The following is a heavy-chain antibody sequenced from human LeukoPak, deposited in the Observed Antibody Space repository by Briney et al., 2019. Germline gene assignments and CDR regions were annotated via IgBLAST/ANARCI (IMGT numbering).Heavy chain of an antibody. V-gene: IGHV3-30*18. J-gene: IGHJ4*02. Sequence: HPGGSLRLSCAASGFTFSSYGMHWVRQAPGKGLEWVAVISYDGSNKYYADSVKGRFTISRDNSKNTLYLQMNSLRAEDTAVYYCAKDRFGYSSSWYYFDYWGQGTLVTVPS. CDR3: AKDRFGYSSSWYYFDY. D-gene: IGHD6-13*01. CDR2: ISYDGSNK. CDR1: GFTFSSYG.